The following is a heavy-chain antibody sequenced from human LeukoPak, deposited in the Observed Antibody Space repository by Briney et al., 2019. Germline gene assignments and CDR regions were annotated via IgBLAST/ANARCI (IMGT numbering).Heavy chain of an antibody. CDR3: ARDRGMKTYYDFWSGYYFDY. V-gene: IGHV3-30*09. CDR1: GFTFSSYA. CDR2: ISYDGSNK. J-gene: IGHJ4*02. Sequence: PGGSLRLSCAASGFTFSSYAMHWVRQAPGKGLEWVAVISYDGSNKYYADSVKGRFAISRDNSKNTLYLQMNSLRAEDTAVYYCARDRGMKTYYDFWSGYYFDYWGQGTLVTVSS. D-gene: IGHD3-3*01.